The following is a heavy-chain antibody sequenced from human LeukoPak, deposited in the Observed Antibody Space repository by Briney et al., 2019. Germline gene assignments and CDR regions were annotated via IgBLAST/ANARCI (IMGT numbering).Heavy chain of an antibody. CDR3: AKEVAAAGNMNYYYYGMDV. CDR1: GLSLTSYA. Sequence: PGGSLRLSSAASGLSLTSYAMTWVRQAPGKGLQWVSVISGSGGATYYADSVKGRFTISRDNSKNSLYLQMNSLRTEDTALYYCAKEVAAAGNMNYYYYGMDVWGQGTTVTVSS. V-gene: IGHV3-23*01. CDR2: ISGSGGAT. J-gene: IGHJ6*02. D-gene: IGHD6-13*01.